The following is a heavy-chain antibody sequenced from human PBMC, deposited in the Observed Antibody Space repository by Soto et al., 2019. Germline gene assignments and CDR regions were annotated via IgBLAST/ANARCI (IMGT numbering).Heavy chain of an antibody. J-gene: IGHJ6*02. V-gene: IGHV3-23*01. CDR1: GFALGSYA. CDR2: IRSRGDRT. CDR3: AKQQGPGTPYYYAMDV. Sequence: GGSLRLSCAASGFALGSYALTWVRQAPGKGLEWVSVIRSRGDRTYYADSVQGRFVISRDNSRNMLYLQINNLRPEDTAVYYCAKQQGPGTPYYYAMDVWGQGTTVTVSS. D-gene: IGHD3-10*01.